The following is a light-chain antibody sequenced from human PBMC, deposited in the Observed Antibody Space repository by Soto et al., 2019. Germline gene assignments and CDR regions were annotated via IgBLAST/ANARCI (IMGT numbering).Light chain of an antibody. CDR3: QHYSGYSRT. CDR1: QSISSY. V-gene: IGKV1-5*03. J-gene: IGKJ1*01. Sequence: DIQMTQSTSSVSASVGDRVTVTCRASQSISSYLAWYQQKPGKAPKLLIYKASTLETGVPSRFSGSGSGTEFTLTISSLQPDDFAIYYCQHYSGYSRTFGQGSKVDIK. CDR2: KAS.